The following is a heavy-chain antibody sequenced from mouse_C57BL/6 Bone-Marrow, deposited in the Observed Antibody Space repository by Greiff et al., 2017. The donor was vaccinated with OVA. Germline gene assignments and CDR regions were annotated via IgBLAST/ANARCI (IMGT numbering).Heavy chain of an antibody. CDR1: GYTFTSYW. D-gene: IGHD2-5*01. J-gene: IGHJ4*01. CDR3: ARNYYSNYEAMDY. Sequence: QVQLQQPGAELVMPGASVKLSCKASGYTFTSYWMHWVKQRPGQGLGWIGEIDPSDSYTNYNQKFKGKSTLTVDKSSSTAYMQFSSLTSEDSAVYYCARNYYSNYEAMDYWGQGTSVTVSS. V-gene: IGHV1-69*01. CDR2: IDPSDSYT.